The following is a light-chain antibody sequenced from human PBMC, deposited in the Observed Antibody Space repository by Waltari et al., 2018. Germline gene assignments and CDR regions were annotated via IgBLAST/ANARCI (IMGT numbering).Light chain of an antibody. J-gene: IGKJ4*01. CDR1: QTINNNF. V-gene: IGKV3-20*01. CDR2: GAS. CDR3: QQYDGSILT. Sequence: IVLTQSPDPLSLSPGQRATLSCRASQTINNNFLVWYQQKPGQAPRLPIHGASSRATGFPDRFSGSGSGTDFTLTISRLEPEDVAVYYCQQYDGSILTFGGGTKVEI.